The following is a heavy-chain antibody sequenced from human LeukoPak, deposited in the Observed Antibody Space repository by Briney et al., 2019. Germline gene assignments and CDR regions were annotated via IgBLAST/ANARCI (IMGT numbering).Heavy chain of an antibody. Sequence: ASVKVSCKASGYTFTSYGISWVRQAPGQGLEWMGWISAYNGSTNYAQKLQGRVTMTTDTSTSTAYMELRSLRSDDTAVYYCARAIQQLGDYYYGMDVWGQGTTVTVSS. CDR1: GYTFTSYG. CDR2: ISAYNGST. V-gene: IGHV1-18*01. CDR3: ARAIQQLGDYYYGMDV. D-gene: IGHD6-13*01. J-gene: IGHJ6*02.